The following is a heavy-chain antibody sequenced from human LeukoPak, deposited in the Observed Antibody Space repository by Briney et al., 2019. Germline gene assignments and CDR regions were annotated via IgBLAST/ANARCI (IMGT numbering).Heavy chain of an antibody. V-gene: IGHV4-39*01. Sequence: SETLSLTCTVSGGSISSSSYYWGWIRQPPGKGLEWIGSIYYSGSTYYNPSLKSRVTISVDTSKNQFSLKLSSVTAADTAVYYCATWYSSSWYVLGLNWFDPWGQGTLVTVSS. D-gene: IGHD6-13*01. J-gene: IGHJ5*02. CDR2: IYYSGST. CDR1: GGSISSSSYY. CDR3: ATWYSSSWYVLGLNWFDP.